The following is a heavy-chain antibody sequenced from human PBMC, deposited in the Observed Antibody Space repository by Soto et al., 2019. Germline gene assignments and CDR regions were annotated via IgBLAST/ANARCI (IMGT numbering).Heavy chain of an antibody. CDR1: GGTVSTYS. Sequence: GGALSLTCVDSGGTVSTYSMNWVCRGAGGGLELVSSVSSSGSFIYYADSVKGRFTLSRDDAEKSLYLQMISLRAEDTALYYCSREPEGTPAALDSWGRGTLVTVSS. CDR3: SREPEGTPAALDS. CDR2: VSSSGSFI. J-gene: IGHJ4*02. V-gene: IGHV3-21*01. D-gene: IGHD6-13*01.